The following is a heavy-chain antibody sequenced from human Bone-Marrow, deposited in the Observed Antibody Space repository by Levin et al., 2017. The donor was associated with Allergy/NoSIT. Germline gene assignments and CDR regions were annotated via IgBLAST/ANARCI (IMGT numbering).Heavy chain of an antibody. D-gene: IGHD6-6*01. CDR2: ISYDGSNK. CDR1: GFTFSSYA. J-gene: IGHJ4*02. Sequence: GGSLRLSCAASGFTFSSYAMHWVRQAPGKGLEWVAVISYDGSNKYYADSVKGRFTISRDNSKNTLYLQMNSLRAEDTAVYYCARDRGIAARAFDYWGQGTLVTVSS. V-gene: IGHV3-30*04. CDR3: ARDRGIAARAFDY.